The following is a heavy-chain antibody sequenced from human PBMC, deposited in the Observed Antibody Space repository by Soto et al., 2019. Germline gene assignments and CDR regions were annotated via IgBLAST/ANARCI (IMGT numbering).Heavy chain of an antibody. Sequence: GGSLRLSCAASGFTFASYGMSWVCQAPGKGLEWVSSISGSDGTTYYADSVKGRFSISRDKSKNTLYLQMNSLRAEDTAIYYCAKLDFWNSYYGLDVWGQGTTVTRLL. D-gene: IGHD3-3*01. V-gene: IGHV3-23*01. J-gene: IGHJ6*02. CDR3: AKLDFWNSYYGLDV. CDR2: ISGSDGTT. CDR1: GFTFASYG.